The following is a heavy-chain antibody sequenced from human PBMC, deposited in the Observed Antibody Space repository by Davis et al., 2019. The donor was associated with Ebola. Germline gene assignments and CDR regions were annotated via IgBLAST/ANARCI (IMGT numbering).Heavy chain of an antibody. Sequence: SETLSLTCSVSGGSITRGGYFWVWIRQHPGTGLEWIGSVYHTGLTYYNPSIKSRVTISPDTSPDQFSLTLKSVTAAETAIDYCERGGPVVTANRFDFWGQGTLVTVAS. V-gene: IGHV4-31*03. D-gene: IGHD2-21*02. CDR3: ERGGPVVTANRFDF. J-gene: IGHJ4*02. CDR1: GGSITRGGYF. CDR2: VYHTGLT.